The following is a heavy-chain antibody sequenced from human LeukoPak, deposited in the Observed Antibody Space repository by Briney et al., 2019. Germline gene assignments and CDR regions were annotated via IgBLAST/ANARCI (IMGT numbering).Heavy chain of an antibody. CDR2: ISYDGSNK. CDR3: AKTPGAPAAIIHFDY. D-gene: IGHD2-2*02. Sequence: PGGSLRLSCAASGFIFNTYAMHWVRQAPGKGLEWVAVISYDGSNKYYADSVKGRFTISRDNSKNTLYLQMNSLRAEDTAVYYCAKTPGAPAAIIHFDYWGQGTLVTVSS. CDR1: GFIFNTYA. V-gene: IGHV3-30-3*01. J-gene: IGHJ4*02.